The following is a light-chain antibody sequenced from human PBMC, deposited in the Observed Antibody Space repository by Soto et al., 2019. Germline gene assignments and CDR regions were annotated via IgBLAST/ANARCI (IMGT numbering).Light chain of an antibody. CDR2: DAS. J-gene: IGKJ4*01. V-gene: IGKV1-5*01. Sequence: DIQMTQSPSTLSASVGDRVTITCRASQSISSWLAWYQQKPGKAPKLLIYDASSLESGVLSRFSGSGSGTEFTLTISSLQPDDFATYYCQQYNSYSLTFGGGTKV. CDR1: QSISSW. CDR3: QQYNSYSLT.